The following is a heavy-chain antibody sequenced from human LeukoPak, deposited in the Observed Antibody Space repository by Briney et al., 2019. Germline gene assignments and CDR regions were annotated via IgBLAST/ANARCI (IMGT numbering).Heavy chain of an antibody. CDR2: ISSSGVTI. CDR1: GFVFSDYY. V-gene: IGHV3-11*01. CDR3: ARDGSGDYVLDC. Sequence: GGSLRLSCAASGFVFSDYYMGWIRQAPGKGLEWVSYISSSGVTIYYTASVKGRFTISRDNAKNSLFLQINSLRAEDTAVYYCARDGSGDYVLDCWGQGTLVTVSS. D-gene: IGHD4-17*01. J-gene: IGHJ4*02.